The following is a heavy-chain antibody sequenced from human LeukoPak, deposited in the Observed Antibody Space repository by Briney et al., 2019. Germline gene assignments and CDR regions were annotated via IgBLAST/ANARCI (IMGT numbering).Heavy chain of an antibody. J-gene: IGHJ4*02. CDR2: IWYDGSNK. Sequence: PGGSLRLSCAASGFTFSNYGMHWVRQAPGEGLEWVAVIWYDGSNKYYADSVKGRFTISRDNSKNTLYLQMNSLRVEDTAVYYCAREPYCSSTSCPIDYWGQGTLVTVSP. CDR3: AREPYCSSTSCPIDY. CDR1: GFTFSNYG. V-gene: IGHV3-33*01. D-gene: IGHD2-2*01.